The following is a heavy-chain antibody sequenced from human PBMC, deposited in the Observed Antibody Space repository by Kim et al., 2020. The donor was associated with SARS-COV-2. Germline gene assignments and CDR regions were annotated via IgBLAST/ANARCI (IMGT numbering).Heavy chain of an antibody. CDR3: AKDGKGLNPYFESFDY. CDR2: ISGSGGST. Sequence: GGSLRLSCAASGFTFSSYAMSWVRQAPGKGLEWVSAISGSGGSTYYADSVKGRFTISRDNSKNTLYLQMNSLRAEDTAVYYCAKDGKGLNPYFESFDYWGPGTLVTVSS. J-gene: IGHJ4*02. V-gene: IGHV3-23*01. CDR1: GFTFSSYA. D-gene: IGHD3-9*01.